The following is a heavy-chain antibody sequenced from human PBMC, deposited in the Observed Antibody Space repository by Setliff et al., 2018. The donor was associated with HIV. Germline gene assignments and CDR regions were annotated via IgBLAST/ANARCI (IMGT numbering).Heavy chain of an antibody. D-gene: IGHD3-10*01. CDR3: ARNHLNYASGNTKTSGAYYFDS. CDR1: GYSFSTYW. Sequence: GGSLKISCKGSGYSFSTYWIAWVRQMPGRGLEVMGLIYPDDSDARYNPSFQGQVTISADKSISTAYLQWSSLKASDSAIFYCARNHLNYASGNTKTSGAYYFDSWGQVTLVTSPQ. J-gene: IGHJ4*02. CDR2: IYPDDSDA. V-gene: IGHV5-51*01.